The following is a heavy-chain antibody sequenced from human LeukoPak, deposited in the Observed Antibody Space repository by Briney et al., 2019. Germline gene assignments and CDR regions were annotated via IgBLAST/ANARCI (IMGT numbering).Heavy chain of an antibody. Sequence: PGGSLRLSCAASGFTVSSNYMSWVRQAPGKGLEWVSVIYSGGSTYYADSVKGRFTISRDNSKNTLYLQMNSLRAEDTAVYYCARVSSGWYDGYYYYMDVWGKGTTVTISS. CDR3: ARVSSGWYDGYYYYMDV. CDR2: IYSGGST. CDR1: GFTVSSNY. D-gene: IGHD6-19*01. J-gene: IGHJ6*03. V-gene: IGHV3-53*01.